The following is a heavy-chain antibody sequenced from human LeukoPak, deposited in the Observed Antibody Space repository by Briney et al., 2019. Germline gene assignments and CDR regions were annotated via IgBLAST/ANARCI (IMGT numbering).Heavy chain of an antibody. V-gene: IGHV3-33*01. J-gene: IGHJ3*02. CDR2: IWYDGSNK. CDR3: ARGERESSAFDI. CDR1: GFTFSSYG. Sequence: PGRSLRLSCAASGFTFSSYGMHWVRQAPGKGLEWVAVIWYDGSNKYYADSVKGRFTLSRDNSKNTMHLQMNSLRVEDTAVYYCARGERESSAFDIWGQGTMVTVSS. D-gene: IGHD5-24*01.